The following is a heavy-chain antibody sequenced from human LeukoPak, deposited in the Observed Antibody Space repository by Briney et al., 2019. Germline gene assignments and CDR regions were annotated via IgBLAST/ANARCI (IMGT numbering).Heavy chain of an antibody. CDR3: ARDFGSSTSSYGMDV. J-gene: IGHJ6*02. Sequence: SVKVSCKASGGTFSSYAISWVRQAPGQGLEWMGRIIPILGIASYAQKFQGRVTITADKSTSTAYMELSSLRSEDTAVYYCARDFGSSTSSYGMDVWGQGTTVTVSS. CDR1: GGTFSSYA. D-gene: IGHD2-2*01. CDR2: IIPILGIA. V-gene: IGHV1-69*04.